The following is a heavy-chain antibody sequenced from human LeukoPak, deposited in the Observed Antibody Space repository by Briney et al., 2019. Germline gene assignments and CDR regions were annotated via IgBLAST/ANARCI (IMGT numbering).Heavy chain of an antibody. CDR2: INHSGST. CDR1: GGSFSGYY. Sequence: SETLSLTCAVYGGSFSGYYWSWIRQPPGKGLEWIGEINHSGSTNYNPSLKSRVTISVDTSKNQFSLKLSSVTAADTAVYYCARDYDSCGYYGYWGQGTLVTVSS. J-gene: IGHJ4*02. D-gene: IGHD3-22*01. CDR3: ARDYDSCGYYGY. V-gene: IGHV4-34*01.